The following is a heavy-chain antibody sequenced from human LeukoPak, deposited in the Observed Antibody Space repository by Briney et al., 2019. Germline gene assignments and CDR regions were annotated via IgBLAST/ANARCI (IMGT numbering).Heavy chain of an antibody. V-gene: IGHV3-33*01. J-gene: IGHJ3*02. CDR3: ARDPADYGDPSPYAFDI. CDR2: IWYDGSNK. Sequence: GSLRLSCAASGFTFSSYGMHWVRQAPGKGLEWVAVIWYDGSNKYYADSVKGRFTISRDNSKNTLYLQMNSLGAEDTAVYYCARDPADYGDPSPYAFDIWGQGTMVTVSS. D-gene: IGHD4-17*01. CDR1: GFTFSSYG.